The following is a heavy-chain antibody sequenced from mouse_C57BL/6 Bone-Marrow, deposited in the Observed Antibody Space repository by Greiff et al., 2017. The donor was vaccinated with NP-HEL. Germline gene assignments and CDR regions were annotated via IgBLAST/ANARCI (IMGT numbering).Heavy chain of an antibody. CDR2: IDPSDSYT. V-gene: IGHV1-69*01. CDR1: GYTFTSYW. J-gene: IGHJ1*03. CDR3: ARNRGLLLNWYFDV. D-gene: IGHD2-3*01. Sequence: VQLQQPGAELVMPGASVKLSCKASGYTFTSYWMHWVKQRPGQGLEWIGEIDPSDSYTNYNQKFKGKSTLTVDKSSSTAYMQLSSLTSEDSAVYYCARNRGLLLNWYFDVWGTGTTVTVSS.